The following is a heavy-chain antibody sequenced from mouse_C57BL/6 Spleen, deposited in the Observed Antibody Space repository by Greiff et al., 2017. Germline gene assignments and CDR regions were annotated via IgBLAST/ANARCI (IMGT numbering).Heavy chain of an antibody. V-gene: IGHV2-6*01. CDR2: IWGFGST. CDR3: ASGGTTAVERGFAY. Sequence: VKLVESGPGLVAPSQSLSITCTVSGFSLTCYGVDWVRQSPGKGLEWLGGIWGFGSTNYNSALKSRLGISTDNSKSQVFFKMNSLQTDDTAMYYWASGGTTAVERGFAYWGQGTLVTVSA. D-gene: IGHD1-1*01. J-gene: IGHJ3*01. CDR1: GFSLTCYG.